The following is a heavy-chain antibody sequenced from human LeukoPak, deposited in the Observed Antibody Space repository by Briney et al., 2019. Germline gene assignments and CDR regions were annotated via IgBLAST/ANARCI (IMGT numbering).Heavy chain of an antibody. J-gene: IGHJ3*02. D-gene: IGHD5-12*01. CDR1: GYSISSGYY. V-gene: IGHV4-38-2*02. CDR2: INHSGST. CDR3: TRDGSLVRGLRYKLDAFDI. Sequence: SETLSLTCTVSGYSISSGYYWSWIRQPPGKGLEWIGEINHSGSTNYNSSLKSRVTISVDTPKNQFSLRLSSVTAADTAVYYCTRDGSLVRGLRYKLDAFDIWGQGTMVTVSS.